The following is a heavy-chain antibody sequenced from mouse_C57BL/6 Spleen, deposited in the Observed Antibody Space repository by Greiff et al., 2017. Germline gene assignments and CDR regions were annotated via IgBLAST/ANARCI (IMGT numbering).Heavy chain of an antibody. CDR1: GYSFTSYY. CDR2: IYPGSGNT. CDR3: ARSSYDYTTWFAY. J-gene: IGHJ3*01. Sequence: QVQLQQSGPELVKPGASVKISCKASGYSFTSYYIHWVKQRPGQGLEWIGWIYPGSGNTKYNEKFKGKATLTADTSSSTAYMQLSSLTSKDSAVYYCARSSYDYTTWFAYWGQGTLVTVSA. D-gene: IGHD2-4*01. V-gene: IGHV1-66*01.